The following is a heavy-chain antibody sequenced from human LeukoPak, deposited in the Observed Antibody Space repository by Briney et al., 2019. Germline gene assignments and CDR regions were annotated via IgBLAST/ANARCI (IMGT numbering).Heavy chain of an antibody. CDR3: ARDRVLWFGELYSWFDP. V-gene: IGHV3-7*01. CDR1: GFTFSSYW. Sequence: PGGSLRLSCAASGFTFSSYWMSWVRQAPGKGLEWVANIKQDGSEKYYVDSVKGRFTISRDNAKNSLYLQMNSLRAEDTAVYYCARDRVLWFGELYSWFDPWGQGTLVTVSS. D-gene: IGHD3-10*01. J-gene: IGHJ5*02. CDR2: IKQDGSEK.